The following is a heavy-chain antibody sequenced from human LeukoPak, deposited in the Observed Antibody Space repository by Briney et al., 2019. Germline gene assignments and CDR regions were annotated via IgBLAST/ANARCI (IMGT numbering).Heavy chain of an antibody. J-gene: IGHJ3*02. D-gene: IGHD2-2*02. V-gene: IGHV4-61*08. CDR3: ARWDCSSTSCYSFWASDAFDI. CDR2: IYYSGST. CDR1: GGSISSGGYY. Sequence: SETLSLTCTVSGGSISSGGYYWSWIRQHPGKGLEWIGYIYYSGSTNYNPSLKSRVTISVDTSKNQFSLKLSSVTTADTAVYYCARWDCSSTSCYSFWASDAFDIWGQGTMVTVSS.